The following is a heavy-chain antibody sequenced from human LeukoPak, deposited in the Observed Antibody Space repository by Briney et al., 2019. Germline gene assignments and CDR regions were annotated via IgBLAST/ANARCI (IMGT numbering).Heavy chain of an antibody. CDR3: ARISGSYYYPSYYYYYYMDV. J-gene: IGHJ6*03. Sequence: SETLSLTCTVSGGSISSSSYYWGWIRQPPGKGLEWIGSIYYSGSTNYNPSLKSRVTISVDTSKNQFSLKLSSVTAADTAVYYCARISGSYYYPSYYYYYYMDVWGKGTTVTVSS. CDR1: GGSISSSSYY. V-gene: IGHV4-39*07. D-gene: IGHD1-26*01. CDR2: IYYSGST.